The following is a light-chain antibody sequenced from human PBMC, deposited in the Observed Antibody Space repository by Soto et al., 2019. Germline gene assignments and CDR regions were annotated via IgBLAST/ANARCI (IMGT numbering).Light chain of an antibody. J-gene: IGKJ1*01. Sequence: EIVMTQSPPTLSVSTGERATLSCRASQSVSSKLAWYQQKPGQAPRLLIYGASTRATGIPARFSGSGSGTEFTLTISSLQSEDFAVYYCQQYNNWPRTFGQGT. CDR3: QQYNNWPRT. V-gene: IGKV3-15*01. CDR1: QSVSSK. CDR2: GAS.